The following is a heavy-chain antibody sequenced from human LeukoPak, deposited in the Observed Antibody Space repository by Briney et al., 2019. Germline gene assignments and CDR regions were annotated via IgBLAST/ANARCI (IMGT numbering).Heavy chain of an antibody. D-gene: IGHD5-18*01. V-gene: IGHV4-39*07. CDR3: ARVGNVDTAYYYYMDV. CDR1: GGSISSSSYY. CDR2: IYYSDNI. Sequence: SETLSLTCTVSGGSISSSSYYWGWIRQPPGKGLEWIGSIYYSDNIYYNPSLKSRVTISVDTSKNQFSLKLSSVTAADTAVYYCARVGNVDTAYYYYMDVWGKGTTVTVSS. J-gene: IGHJ6*03.